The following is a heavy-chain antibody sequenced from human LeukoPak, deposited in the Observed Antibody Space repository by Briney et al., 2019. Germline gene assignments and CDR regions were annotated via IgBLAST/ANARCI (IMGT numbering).Heavy chain of an antibody. CDR2: IYSGGTT. V-gene: IGHV3-53*01. J-gene: IGHJ4*02. CDR3: ARDEPTVTTGPPVGS. Sequence: GGSLRLSCAVSGFTVSSNYMSWVRQAPGKGLEWVSVIYSGGTTYYADSVKGRFTISRDNSKNTLYLQMNSLRVEDTAVYYCARDEPTVTTGPPVGSWGQGTLVTVSS. D-gene: IGHD4-17*01. CDR1: GFTVSSNY.